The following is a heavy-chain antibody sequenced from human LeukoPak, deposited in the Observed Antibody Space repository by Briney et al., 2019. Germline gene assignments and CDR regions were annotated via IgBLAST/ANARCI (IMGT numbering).Heavy chain of an antibody. CDR2: INSDGSST. CDR3: ARPAEYCSSTSCYSGDFDY. V-gene: IGHV3-74*01. Sequence: GGSLRLSCAASGFTFSSYWMHWVRQAPGKGLVRVSRINSDGSSTSYADSVKGRFTISRDNAKNTLYLQMNSLRAEDTAEYYCARPAEYCSSTSCYSGDFDYWGQGTLVTVSS. D-gene: IGHD2-2*01. J-gene: IGHJ4*02. CDR1: GFTFSSYW.